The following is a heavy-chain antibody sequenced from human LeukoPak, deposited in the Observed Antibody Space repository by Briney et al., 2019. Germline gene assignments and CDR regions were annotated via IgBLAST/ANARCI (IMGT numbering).Heavy chain of an antibody. V-gene: IGHV3-21*01. CDR2: ISSSSSYI. Sequence: GGSLRLSCAASGFTFSSYSMNWVRQAPGKGLEWVSSISSSSSYIYYADSVKGRFTISRDNAKNSLYLHMNSLRAEDTAVYYCAREVVLGYCSSTSCSRWFDPWGQGTLVTVSS. D-gene: IGHD2-2*01. J-gene: IGHJ5*02. CDR1: GFTFSSYS. CDR3: AREVVLGYCSSTSCSRWFDP.